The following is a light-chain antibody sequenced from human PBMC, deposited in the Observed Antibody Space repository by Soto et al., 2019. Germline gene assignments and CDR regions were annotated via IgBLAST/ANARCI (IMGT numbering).Light chain of an antibody. V-gene: IGKV3-11*01. CDR2: DAF. CDR1: QNAHTS. CDR3: QHYNYWLWT. J-gene: IGKJ1*01. Sequence: ENVLTQFQVTLSLSPGESATLSCRASQNAHTSLAWYRQKPGQAPRLLIYDAFKRAAGIPARFSGSGSGTEFTLTISSLQSEDFAVYYCQHYNYWLWTFGQGTKVDIK.